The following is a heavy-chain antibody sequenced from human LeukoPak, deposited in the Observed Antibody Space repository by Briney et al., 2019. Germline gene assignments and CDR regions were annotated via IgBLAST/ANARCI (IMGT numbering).Heavy chain of an antibody. V-gene: IGHV3-23*01. CDR1: GFTFSSYA. Sequence: GGSLRLSCAASGFTFSSYAMNWVRQAPGKGLEWVSSISESGGTTDYADSVKGRFTISRDNSKNTLYLQMNSLRAEDTAVYYCAKEWGYCSSTSCWGHYFDYWGQGTLVTVSS. CDR3: AKEWGYCSSTSCWGHYFDY. J-gene: IGHJ4*02. D-gene: IGHD2-2*01. CDR2: ISESGGTT.